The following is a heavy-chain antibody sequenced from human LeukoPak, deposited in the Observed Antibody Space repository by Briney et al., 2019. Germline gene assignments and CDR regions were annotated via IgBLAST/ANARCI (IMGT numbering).Heavy chain of an antibody. V-gene: IGHV4-59*01. CDR2: IYYSGST. Sequence: SESLSLTCSIPGGSIISYSWTWIRQPPGTGLPWIGNIYYSGSTNYNPSLKSRVTISVDTSKNQFSLKLSSVTAADTAMYYCARGSSSWPYYFDYWGQGALVTVSS. D-gene: IGHD6-13*01. CDR3: ARGSSSWPYYFDY. J-gene: IGHJ4*02. CDR1: GGSIISYS.